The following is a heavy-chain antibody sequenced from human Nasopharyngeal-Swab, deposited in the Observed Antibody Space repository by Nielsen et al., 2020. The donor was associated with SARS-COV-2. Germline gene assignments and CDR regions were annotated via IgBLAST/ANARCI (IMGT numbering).Heavy chain of an antibody. CDR1: GFTFRSYD. CDR3: ARARYWLAASGPFFDY. CDR2: IGNAGDT. Sequence: ETLSLTCAASGFTFRSYDMHWVHQGTGKGLEWVSAIGNAGDTYYPGSVKGRFTISRENAKNSLYLQMNSLRAEDTAVYYRARARYWLAASGPFFDYWGQGTLVTVSS. J-gene: IGHJ4*02. V-gene: IGHV3-13*01. D-gene: IGHD6-13*01.